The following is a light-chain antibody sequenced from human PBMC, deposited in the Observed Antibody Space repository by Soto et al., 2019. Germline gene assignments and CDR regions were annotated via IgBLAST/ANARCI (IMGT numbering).Light chain of an antibody. Sequence: FMLTQPHSGSESPGKTVTISCTRSSGSIASNYVQWYQQRPGSAPTTVIYKDNQRPSGVPDRFSGSIDSSSNSASLSISGLKTEDEADYYCQSYDTTNQVFGGGTKLTVL. CDR2: KDN. V-gene: IGLV6-57*04. J-gene: IGLJ2*01. CDR3: QSYDTTNQV. CDR1: SGSIASNY.